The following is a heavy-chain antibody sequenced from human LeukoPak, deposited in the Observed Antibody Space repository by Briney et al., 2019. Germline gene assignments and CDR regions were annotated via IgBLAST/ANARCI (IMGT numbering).Heavy chain of an antibody. V-gene: IGHV3-7*01. CDR1: GFSFSSYW. J-gene: IGHJ4*02. CDR3: ARDAAYGYDRFDY. CDR2: IKGDGSDK. D-gene: IGHD5-18*01. Sequence: GGSLRLSCAASGFSFSSYWMAWVRQAPGKGLEWVANIKGDGSDKNYVESMKGRFTISRDNAKNSVYLQMNSLRGEDTAVYYCARDAAYGYDRFDYWGQGTQVTVSS.